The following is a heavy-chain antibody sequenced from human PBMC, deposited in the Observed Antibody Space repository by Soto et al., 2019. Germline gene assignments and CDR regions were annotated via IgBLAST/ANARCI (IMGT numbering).Heavy chain of an antibody. J-gene: IGHJ3*02. CDR2: IYPGDSDP. CDR1: GYSFPSYW. V-gene: IGHV5-51*01. CDR3: ARARGYSGYDAFDI. D-gene: IGHD5-12*01. Sequence: GESLKISCKGSGYSFPSYWIGWVRQMPGKGLEWVGIIYPGDSDPRYSPTFQGQVTISADKSISTSYLQWSNLKASDSAMYYCARARGYSGYDAFDIWGQGTMVTVSS.